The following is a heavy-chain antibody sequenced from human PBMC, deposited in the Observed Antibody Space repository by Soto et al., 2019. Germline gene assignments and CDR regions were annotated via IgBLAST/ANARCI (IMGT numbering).Heavy chain of an antibody. D-gene: IGHD3-22*01. Sequence: GGSLRLSCAASGFTFSTYSMNWVRQAPGKGLEWVSAISGSGGSTYYAGSVKGRFTISRDNSKNTLYLQMNSLRAEDTAVYYCAKDSQAYYYDSSGYSNSNYYFDYWGQGTLVTVSS. CDR3: AKDSQAYYYDSSGYSNSNYYFDY. J-gene: IGHJ4*02. CDR1: GFTFSTYS. V-gene: IGHV3-23*01. CDR2: ISGSGGST.